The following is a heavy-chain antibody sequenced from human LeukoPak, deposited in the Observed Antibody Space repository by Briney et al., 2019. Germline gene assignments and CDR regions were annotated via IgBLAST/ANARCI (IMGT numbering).Heavy chain of an antibody. D-gene: IGHD3-10*01. Sequence: SETLSLTCAVYGGSFSGYYWSWIRQPPGKGLEWTGEINHSGSTNYNPSLKSRVTISVDTSKNQFSLKLSSVTAADTAVYYCARTPMVREYYYYYYGMDVWGQGTTVTVSS. J-gene: IGHJ6*02. CDR2: INHSGST. CDR3: ARTPMVREYYYYYYGMDV. CDR1: GGSFSGYY. V-gene: IGHV4-34*01.